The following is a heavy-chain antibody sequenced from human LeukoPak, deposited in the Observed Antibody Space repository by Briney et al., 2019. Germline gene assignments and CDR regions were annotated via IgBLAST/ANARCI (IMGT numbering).Heavy chain of an antibody. J-gene: IGHJ4*02. CDR3: ARDKSPATIHYFDY. Sequence: SETLSLTCTVSGVSISSSSYYWGWIRQPPGKGLEWIGSIYYSGSTYYNPSLKSRVTISVDTSKNQFSLKLSSVTAADTAVYYCARDKSPATIHYFDYWGQGTLVTVSS. D-gene: IGHD5-24*01. CDR1: GVSISSSSYY. V-gene: IGHV4-39*07. CDR2: IYYSGST.